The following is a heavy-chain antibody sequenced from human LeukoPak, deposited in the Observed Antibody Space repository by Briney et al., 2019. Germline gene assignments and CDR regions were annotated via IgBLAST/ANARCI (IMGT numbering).Heavy chain of an antibody. CDR3: ARVVAVAGTPLFDY. D-gene: IGHD6-19*01. CDR1: GYTFTSYG. Sequence: GASVKVSCKASGYTFTSYGISWVRQAPGQGLEWMGWISAYNGNTNYAQKPQGRVTMTTDTSTSTAYMELRSLRSDDTAVYYCARVVAVAGTPLFDYWGQGTLVTVSS. V-gene: IGHV1-18*01. CDR2: ISAYNGNT. J-gene: IGHJ4*02.